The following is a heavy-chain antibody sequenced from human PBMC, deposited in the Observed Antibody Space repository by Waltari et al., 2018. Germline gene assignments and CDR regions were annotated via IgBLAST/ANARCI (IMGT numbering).Heavy chain of an antibody. J-gene: IGHJ5*02. D-gene: IGHD2-8*02. CDR2: IVVGSGNT. CDR3: AARYCTGGVCYSGFDP. Sequence: QMQLVQSGPEVKKPGTSVKVSCKASGFTFTSSAVQWVRQARGQRLEWIGWIVVGSGNTNYAQKFQERVTITRDMSTSTAYRELSSLRSEDTAVYYCAARYCTGGVCYSGFDPWGQGTLVTVSS. V-gene: IGHV1-58*01. CDR1: GFTFTSSA.